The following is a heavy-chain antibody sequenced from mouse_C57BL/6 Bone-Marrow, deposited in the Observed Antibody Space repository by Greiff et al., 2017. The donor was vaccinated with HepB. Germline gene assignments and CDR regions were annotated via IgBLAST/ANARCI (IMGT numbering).Heavy chain of an antibody. V-gene: IGHV1-64*01. CDR3: ARDGYYYYAMDY. CDR1: GYTFTSYW. CDR2: IHPNSGST. Sequence: VQLQQPGAELVKPGASVKLSCKASGYTFTSYWMHWVKQRPGQGLEWIGMIHPNSGSTNYNEKFKSKATLTVDKTSSTAYMQLSSLTSEDSAVYYSARDGYYYYAMDYWGKGTSVTVSS. J-gene: IGHJ4*01. D-gene: IGHD2-3*01.